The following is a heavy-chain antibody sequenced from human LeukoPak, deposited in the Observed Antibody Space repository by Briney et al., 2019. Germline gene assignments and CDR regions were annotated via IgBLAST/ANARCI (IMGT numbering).Heavy chain of an antibody. V-gene: IGHV4-39*01. CDR3: ARLTALAGHRGAFDI. CDR1: GGSIGGHTFY. CDR2: IYYNGNT. Sequence: SETLSLTCNVSGGSIGGHTFYWDWIRQPPGKGLEWIATIYYNGNTFYNPSLKSRVAISIDMSKSQFSLHLSSVTAADTAIYYCARLTALAGHRGAFDIWGPGAMVTVSS. D-gene: IGHD6-19*01. J-gene: IGHJ3*02.